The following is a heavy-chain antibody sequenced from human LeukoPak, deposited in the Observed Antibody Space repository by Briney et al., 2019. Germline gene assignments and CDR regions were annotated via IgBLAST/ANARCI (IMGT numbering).Heavy chain of an antibody. CDR3: AKVKSPWFGELIGGSIGYYFDY. J-gene: IGHJ4*02. V-gene: IGHV3-23*01. Sequence: SGGSLRLSCAASGFTFSSYAMSWVRQAPGKGLEWVSAISGSGGSTYYADSVKGRFTISRDNSKNTLYLQMNSLRAEDTAVYYCAKVKSPWFGELIGGSIGYYFDYWGQGTLVTVSS. CDR1: GFTFSSYA. D-gene: IGHD3-10*01. CDR2: ISGSGGST.